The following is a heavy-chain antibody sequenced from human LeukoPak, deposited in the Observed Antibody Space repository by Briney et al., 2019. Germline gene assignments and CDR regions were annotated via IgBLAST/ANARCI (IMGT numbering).Heavy chain of an antibody. Sequence: GGSLRLSCLASGFTFSNYWMSWVRQAPGKGLEWVANIKEDGSEKYYVDSVKGRFTISRDNAKNSLYLQMNSLRAEDTAVYYCARTIRGYWGQGTLVTVSS. CDR3: ARTIRGY. V-gene: IGHV3-7*01. CDR2: IKEDGSEK. J-gene: IGHJ4*02. CDR1: GFTFSNYW. D-gene: IGHD3-10*01.